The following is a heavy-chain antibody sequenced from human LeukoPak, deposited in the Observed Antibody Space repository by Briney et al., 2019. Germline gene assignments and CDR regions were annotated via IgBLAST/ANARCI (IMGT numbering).Heavy chain of an antibody. Sequence: SETLSLTCTVSGGSISSGGYYWSWIRQPPGKGLEWIGYIYYSGSTNYNPSLKSRVTISVDTSKNQFSLKLSSVTAADTAVYCCARTTNLEYYYDSSGYSYYFDYWGQGTLVTVSS. CDR3: ARTTNLEYYYDSSGYSYYFDY. CDR1: GGSISSGGYY. V-gene: IGHV4-61*08. D-gene: IGHD3-22*01. CDR2: IYYSGST. J-gene: IGHJ4*02.